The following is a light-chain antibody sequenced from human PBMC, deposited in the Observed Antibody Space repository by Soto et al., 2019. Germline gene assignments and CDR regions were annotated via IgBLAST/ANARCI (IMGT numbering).Light chain of an antibody. J-gene: IGLJ2*01. CDR2: SNN. CDR3: AAWDDSLNGPV. CDR1: SSNIGSNT. Sequence: QSVLTQPTSASGTPGKRVTISCSGSSSNIGSNTVNWYQQLPGTAPKLLIYSNNQRPSGVPDLLSVSKSGTSASLAISGLQSDDEADYYCAAWDDSLNGPVFGGGTKLTVL. V-gene: IGLV1-44*01.